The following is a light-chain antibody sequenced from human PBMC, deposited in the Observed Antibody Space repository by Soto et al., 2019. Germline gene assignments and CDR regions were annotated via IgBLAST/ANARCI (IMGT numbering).Light chain of an antibody. V-gene: IGKV3-20*01. CDR3: QQYDSSLYT. CDR1: QSVSSSY. CDR2: GAS. Sequence: EIVLTQSPGTLSLSPGERATLSCRASQSVSSSYLAWYQQNPGQSPRLLIYGASSRATDIPDRFSGSGSGTDFTLTISRLEPEDFAVYYCQQYDSSLYTFGQGTKLEIK. J-gene: IGKJ2*01.